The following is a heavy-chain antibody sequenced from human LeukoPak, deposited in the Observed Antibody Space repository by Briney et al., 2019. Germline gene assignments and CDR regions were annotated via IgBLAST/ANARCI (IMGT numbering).Heavy chain of an antibody. D-gene: IGHD6-13*01. J-gene: IGHJ2*01. Sequence: GGSLRLSCAASGFTFSDYVMHWVRQAPGKGLEWVAFIRYDASNKYYGDSVKGRFTVSKENVKNTLYLQMNSLRTEDTAVYYCAKDFSSSSLGSWYFDLWGRGALVTVYS. CDR1: GFTFSDYV. V-gene: IGHV3-30*02. CDR3: AKDFSSSSLGSWYFDL. CDR2: IRYDASNK.